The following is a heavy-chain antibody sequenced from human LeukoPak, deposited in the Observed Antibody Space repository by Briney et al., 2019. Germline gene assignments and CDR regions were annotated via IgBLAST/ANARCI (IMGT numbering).Heavy chain of an antibody. J-gene: IGHJ4*02. D-gene: IGHD3-22*01. CDR2: IRSKAYGGTT. CDR1: GFTFGDYA. V-gene: IGHV3-49*04. CDR3: TRDHFTPHYDSSGRIDY. Sequence: PGGSLRLSCTASGFTFGDYAMSWVRQAPGKGLEWVGFIRSKAYGGTTEYAASVKGRFTISRDDSKSIAYMQINSLKTEDTAVYYCTRDHFTPHYDSSGRIDYWGQGTLVTVSS.